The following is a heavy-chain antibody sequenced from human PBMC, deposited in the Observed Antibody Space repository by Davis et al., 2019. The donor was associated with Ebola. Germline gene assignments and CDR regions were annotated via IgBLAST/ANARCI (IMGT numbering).Heavy chain of an antibody. Sequence: GESLKISCAASGFTFSSYSMNWVRQAPGKGLEWVSSISSSSSYIYYADSVKGRFTISRDNAKNSLYLQMNSLRAEDTAVYYCAREWELLLGGYYFDYWGQGTLVTVSS. CDR1: GFTFSSYS. CDR2: ISSSSSYI. D-gene: IGHD1-26*01. CDR3: AREWELLLGGYYFDY. J-gene: IGHJ4*02. V-gene: IGHV3-21*01.